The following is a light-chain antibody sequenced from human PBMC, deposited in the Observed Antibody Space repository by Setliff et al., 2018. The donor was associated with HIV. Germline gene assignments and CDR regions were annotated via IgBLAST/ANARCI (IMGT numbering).Light chain of an antibody. CDR2: DAS. CDR1: SSDVGGYNY. V-gene: IGLV2-14*03. Sequence: LAQPASVSGSPGQSITISCTGTSSDVGGYNYVSWYQQHPGKVPKLMIYDASKRPSGVSNRFSGSKSGNTASLTISGLQAEDEADYYCSSYTSSTPLYVFGTGTKVTVL. J-gene: IGLJ1*01. CDR3: SSYTSSTPLYV.